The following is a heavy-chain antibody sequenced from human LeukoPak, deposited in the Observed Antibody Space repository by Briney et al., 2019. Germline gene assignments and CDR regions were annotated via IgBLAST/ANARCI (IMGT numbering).Heavy chain of an antibody. Sequence: SQTLSLTCTVSGGSISSGGYYWSWIRRPPGKGLEWIGYIYHSGSTYYNPSLKSRVTISVDRSKNQFSLKLSSVTAADTAVYYCAKDLFLEWLLAPAAVGQWGQGTLVTVSS. D-gene: IGHD3-3*01. J-gene: IGHJ4*02. V-gene: IGHV4-30-2*01. CDR1: GGSISSGGYY. CDR2: IYHSGST. CDR3: AKDLFLEWLLAPAAVGQ.